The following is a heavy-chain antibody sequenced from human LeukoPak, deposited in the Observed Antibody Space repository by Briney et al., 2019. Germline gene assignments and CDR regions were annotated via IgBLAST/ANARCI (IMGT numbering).Heavy chain of an antibody. J-gene: IGHJ4*02. CDR3: ARLFYCSSTSCYTGVRDFGY. CDR2: INPNSGGT. V-gene: IGHV1-2*02. Sequence: ASVKVSCKASGYTFTGYYMHWVRQAPGQGLEWMGWINPNSGGTNYAQKSRGRVTMTRDTSISTAYMELSRLRSDDTAVYYCARLFYCSSTSCYTGVRDFGYWGQGTLVTVSS. CDR1: GYTFTGYY. D-gene: IGHD2-2*02.